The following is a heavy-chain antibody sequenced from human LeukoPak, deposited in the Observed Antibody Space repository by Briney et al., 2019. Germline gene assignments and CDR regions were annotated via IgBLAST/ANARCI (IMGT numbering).Heavy chain of an antibody. CDR3: TGRLTVPVPKDY. CDR1: GFTFSNAW. V-gene: IGHV3-15*01. J-gene: IGHJ4*02. D-gene: IGHD3-9*01. CDR2: IKSKTDGGTT. Sequence: GSLPHTCAASGFTFSNAWMSWVRQAPGKGLEWVGRIKSKTDGGTTDYAAPVKGRFTISRDDSKNTLYLQMNSLKTEDTAVYYCTGRLTVPVPKDYWGQGSLVTVSS.